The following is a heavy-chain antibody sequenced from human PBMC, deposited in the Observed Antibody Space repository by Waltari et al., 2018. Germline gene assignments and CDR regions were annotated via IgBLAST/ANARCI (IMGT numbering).Heavy chain of an antibody. Sequence: QLQLQESGPGLVKPSETLSLTCTVSGGSISSRSYSWGRIRQPPGKGLEWIGSIYYSGSTYYNPSLKSRVTISVDTSKNQFSLKLSSVTAADTAVYYCARHCIAAAGAFPDYWGQGTLVTVSS. CDR2: IYYSGST. J-gene: IGHJ4*02. CDR3: ARHCIAAAGAFPDY. V-gene: IGHV4-39*01. CDR1: GGSISSRSYS. D-gene: IGHD6-13*01.